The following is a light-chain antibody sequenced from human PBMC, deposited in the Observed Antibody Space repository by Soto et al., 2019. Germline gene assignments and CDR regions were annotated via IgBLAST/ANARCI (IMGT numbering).Light chain of an antibody. J-gene: IGKJ3*01. V-gene: IGKV3-11*01. CDR2: DAS. CDR1: QSVGSY. Sequence: EIVLTQSPATLSLSPGERATLSCRASQSVGSYLGWYQHKPGQAPRLLIYDASNRAPGIPARFSGSGSGTDFTLTISSLEPEDFAVYYCQKYNSAPRGLTFGPGTKVDIK. CDR3: QKYNSAPRGLT.